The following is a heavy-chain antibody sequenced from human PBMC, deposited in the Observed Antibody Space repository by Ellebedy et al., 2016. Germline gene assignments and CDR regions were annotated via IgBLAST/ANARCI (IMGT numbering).Heavy chain of an antibody. CDR1: GGSISSSNW. V-gene: IGHV4-4*02. CDR2: IYHSGST. CDR3: ARDLGDIVGASHDAFDI. J-gene: IGHJ3*02. D-gene: IGHD1-26*01. Sequence: GSLRLSCAVSGGSISSSNWWSWVRQPPGKGLEWIGEIYHSGSTNYNPSLKSRVTISVDKSKNQFSLKLSSVTAADTAVYYCARDLGDIVGASHDAFDIWGQGTMVTVSS.